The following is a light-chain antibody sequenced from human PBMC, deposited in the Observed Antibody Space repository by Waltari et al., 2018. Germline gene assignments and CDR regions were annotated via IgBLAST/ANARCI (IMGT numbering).Light chain of an antibody. V-gene: IGKV1-39*01. J-gene: IGKJ2*04. CDR1: QTINTY. CDR2: GAS. Sequence: DIQMTQSPSSLSASVRDRVTITCRASQTINTYLNWYQQKPGKAPDLLIYGASNLQGGVPSRFSGHGSGTDFTLTVSSLQPEDFATYFCQQTYTAPGSFGQGTRLEI. CDR3: QQTYTAPGS.